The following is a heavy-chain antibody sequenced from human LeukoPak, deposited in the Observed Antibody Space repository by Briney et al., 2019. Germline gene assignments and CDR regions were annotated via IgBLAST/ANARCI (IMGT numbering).Heavy chain of an antibody. CDR1: GFTFSSYF. Sequence: PGGSLRLSCAASGFTFSSYFMSWVRQAPGKGLEWVSDISGSSGSTYYADSVKGRFTISRDNSKNTLYLQMNSLRAEDTAVYYCAKDQSCTNDISHGDFDYWGWGTLVTVSA. J-gene: IGHJ4*02. D-gene: IGHD2-8*01. CDR2: ISGSSGST. V-gene: IGHV3-23*01. CDR3: AKDQSCTNDISHGDFDY.